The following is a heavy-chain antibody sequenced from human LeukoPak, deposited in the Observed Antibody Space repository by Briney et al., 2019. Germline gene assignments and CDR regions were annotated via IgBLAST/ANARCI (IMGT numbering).Heavy chain of an antibody. Sequence: ASXKVSCKASGYTFTGYYMHWVRQAPGQGLDWMALINPNSGCTNYPQKFQGRVTITTDTSISTAYMELSRLRSDDTAVYYCARAPYSSSPDYWGQGTLVTVSS. V-gene: IGHV1-2*02. D-gene: IGHD6-6*01. CDR3: ARAPYSSSPDY. CDR2: INPNSGCT. J-gene: IGHJ4*02. CDR1: GYTFTGYY.